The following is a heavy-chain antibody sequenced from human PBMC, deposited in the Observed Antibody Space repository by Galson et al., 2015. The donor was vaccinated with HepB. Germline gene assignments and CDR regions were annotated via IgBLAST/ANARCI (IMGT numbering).Heavy chain of an antibody. J-gene: IGHJ4*02. D-gene: IGHD4-17*01. CDR1: GFTFSDYY. V-gene: IGHV3-11*06. CDR3: ARVADSHYGDHTHFDS. Sequence: SLRLSCAASGFTFSDYYMSWIRQAPGKGLEWLAYVSSNTIYTSYADSVKGRFTVSRDNVKNSISLQMNRLSVEDTAMYHCARVADSHYGDHTHFDSWGQGALVTVSS. CDR2: VSSNTIYT.